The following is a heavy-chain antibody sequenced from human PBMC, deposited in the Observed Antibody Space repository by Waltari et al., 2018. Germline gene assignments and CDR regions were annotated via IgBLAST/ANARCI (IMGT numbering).Heavy chain of an antibody. Sequence: QVQLQQWGAGLLKPSETLSLTCAVHGGPLSSNFWNWIRQPPGKGLEWIGEINQRESTNYNMSLKSRVTMSIDTSKKQFSRKLSSVTAADTAVYYCARGGYGPGGFGIDPWGQGTLVTVSS. D-gene: IGHD5-18*01. CDR1: GGPLSSNF. J-gene: IGHJ5*02. V-gene: IGHV4-34*01. CDR3: ARGGYGPGGFGIDP. CDR2: INQREST.